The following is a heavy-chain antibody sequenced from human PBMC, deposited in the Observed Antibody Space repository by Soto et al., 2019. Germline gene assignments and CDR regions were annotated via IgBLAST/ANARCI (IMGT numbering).Heavy chain of an antibody. J-gene: IGHJ5*02. CDR2: IYSGGST. CDR3: ARGASEIVVVPAAIYWFDP. D-gene: IGHD2-2*02. V-gene: IGHV3-66*01. Sequence: EVQLVESGGGLVQPGGSLRLSCAASGFTVSSNYMSWVRQAPGKGLEWVSVIYSGGSTYYADSVKGRFTISRDNSKNTMYLQINSLRAEDTAVYYCARGASEIVVVPAAIYWFDPWGQGTLVTVSS. CDR1: GFTVSSNY.